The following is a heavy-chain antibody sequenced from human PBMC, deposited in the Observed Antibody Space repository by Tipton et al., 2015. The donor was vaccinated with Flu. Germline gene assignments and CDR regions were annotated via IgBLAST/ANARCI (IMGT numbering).Heavy chain of an antibody. D-gene: IGHD3/OR15-3a*01. CDR3: ARGPHDFNGFHS. CDR1: GFAFSTYW. Sequence: SLRLSCATSGFAFSTYWMHWVRQAPGKGLEWVANINEDGSKTFYVGSVKGRFTISRDNSKNTLSLQVDSLRNEDTAVYYCARGPHDFNGFHSWGQGTLVTVSS. J-gene: IGHJ4*02. V-gene: IGHV3-7*03. CDR2: INEDGSKT.